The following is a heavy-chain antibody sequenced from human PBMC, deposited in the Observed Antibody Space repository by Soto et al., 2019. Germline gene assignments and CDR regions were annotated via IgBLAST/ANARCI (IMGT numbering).Heavy chain of an antibody. J-gene: IGHJ3*02. V-gene: IGHV6-1*01. D-gene: IGHD3-10*01. CDR1: GYSVSSNSAA. CDR2: TYYRSKWYN. Sequence: QTRSLTWAISGYSVSSNSAAWNWLRQSPSRGLEWLGRTYYRSKWYNHYVVSVKSRITINPDTSKNQFSLQLNSVTPEDTAVYYCARERGVLSEAFDIWGQGTVVTVSS. CDR3: ARERGVLSEAFDI.